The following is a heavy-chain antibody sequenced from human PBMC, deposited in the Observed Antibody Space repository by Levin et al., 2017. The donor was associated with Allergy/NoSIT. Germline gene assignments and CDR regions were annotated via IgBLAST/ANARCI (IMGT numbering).Heavy chain of an antibody. J-gene: IGHJ1*01. Sequence: SETLSLTCAVSGGSISSSNWWSWVRQPPGKGLEWIGEIYHSGSTNYNPSLKSRVTISVDKSKNQFSLKLSSVTAADTAVYYCARSDILTGYSDFQHWGQGTLVTVSS. D-gene: IGHD3-9*01. V-gene: IGHV4-4*02. CDR1: GGSISSSNW. CDR2: IYHSGST. CDR3: ARSDILTGYSDFQH.